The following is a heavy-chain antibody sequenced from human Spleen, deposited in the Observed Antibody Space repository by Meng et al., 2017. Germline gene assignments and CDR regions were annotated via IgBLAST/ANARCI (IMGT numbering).Heavy chain of an antibody. CDR1: GFTFHSYW. CDR2: INSDGSTT. J-gene: IGHJ4*02. CDR3: RSGSYSRRYYFDY. Sequence: GGSLRLSCAASGFTFHSYWMNWVRQAPGKGLVWVSRINSDGSTTTYADSVKGRLTISRDNAKNTLYLQMNSLRAEDTALYYCRSGSYSRRYYFDYWGQGTLVTVSS. V-gene: IGHV3-74*01. D-gene: IGHD1-26*01.